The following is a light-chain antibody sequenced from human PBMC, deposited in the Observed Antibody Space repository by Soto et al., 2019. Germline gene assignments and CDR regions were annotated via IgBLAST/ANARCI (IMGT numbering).Light chain of an antibody. V-gene: IGLV1-47*01. J-gene: IGLJ3*02. CDR2: RNN. Sequence: QSVLTQPPSVSGTPGPRVTISCSGSSSNIGSNYVYWYQQLPGTDPKLLIYRNNKRPSGVPDRFSCSKSRTSASLAISGLRSEDEADYYWAAWDESLSGLVFGGGTKLTVL. CDR1: SSNIGSNY. CDR3: AAWDESLSGLV.